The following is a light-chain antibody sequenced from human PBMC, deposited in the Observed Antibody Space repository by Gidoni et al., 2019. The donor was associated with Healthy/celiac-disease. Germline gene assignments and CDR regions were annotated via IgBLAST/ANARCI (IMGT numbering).Light chain of an antibody. CDR3: QQRSNWPPGYT. CDR2: DAS. J-gene: IGKJ5*01. CDR1: QSVSSY. Sequence: EIVLTQSPATLSLSPGERATLSCRASQSVSSYLAWYQQKPGQAPRLLIYDASNRATGIPARCSVSGSGTDFTLTISSLEPEDFAVYYCQQRSNWPPGYTFGQGTRLAIK. V-gene: IGKV3-11*01.